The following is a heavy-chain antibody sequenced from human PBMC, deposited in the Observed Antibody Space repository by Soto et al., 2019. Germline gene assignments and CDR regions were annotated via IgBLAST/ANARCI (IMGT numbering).Heavy chain of an antibody. CDR2: SIGSGVDT. CDR3: AKAPLSGCSGVRCYHFDT. J-gene: IGHJ4*02. Sequence: GGSLRLSCAASGFTFSDYAMNWVRQAPGKRMEWVSSSIGSGVDTYHAGSVRGRFTISRDNSKSTLYLQMDSLRVEDTAIYYCAKAPLSGCSGVRCYHFDTWGQGTLVTVSS. D-gene: IGHD2-15*01. V-gene: IGHV3-23*01. CDR1: GFTFSDYA.